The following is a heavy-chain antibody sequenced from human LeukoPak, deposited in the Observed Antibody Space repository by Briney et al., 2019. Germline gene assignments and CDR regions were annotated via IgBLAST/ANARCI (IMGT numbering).Heavy chain of an antibody. D-gene: IGHD2-15*01. CDR3: ARDRCSGGSCYSRFDP. CDR2: ISSGSSYI. J-gene: IGHJ5*02. V-gene: IGHV3-21*01. Sequence: GGSLRLSCAASGFTFSTYSMNWVRQAPGKGLEWVSSISSGSSYIYYADSLKGRFTISRDNAKNSLYLQMNSLRAEDTAVYYCARDRCSGGSCYSRFDPWGQGTLVTVSS. CDR1: GFTFSTYS.